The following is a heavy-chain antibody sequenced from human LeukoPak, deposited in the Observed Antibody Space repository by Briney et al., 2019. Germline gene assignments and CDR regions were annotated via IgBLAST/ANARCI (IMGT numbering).Heavy chain of an antibody. Sequence: GSLRLSCAASGFTFSSYSMNWVRQAPGKGLEWIGEINHSGSTNYNPSLKSRVTISVDTSKNQFSLKLSSVTAADTAVYYCARRRGSGYPYYFQHWGQGTLVTVSS. J-gene: IGHJ1*01. CDR2: INHSGST. D-gene: IGHD3-3*01. V-gene: IGHV4-34*01. CDR3: ARRRGSGYPYYFQH. CDR1: GFTFSSYS.